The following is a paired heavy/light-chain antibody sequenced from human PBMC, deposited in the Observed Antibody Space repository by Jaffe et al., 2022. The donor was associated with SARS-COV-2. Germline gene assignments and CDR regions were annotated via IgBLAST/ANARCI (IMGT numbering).Heavy chain of an antibody. CDR1: GFTFGDYA. J-gene: IGHJ4*02. CDR2: IRSRAYGGTA. V-gene: IGHV3-49*03. D-gene: IGHD4-17*01. Sequence: EVQLVESGGGLVQPGRTLRLSCTASGFTFGDYAVTWFRQAPGKGLEWVGFIRSRAYGGTAEYAASAKGRFTISRDDSKSIAYLQMNSLKTEDTAVYYCTRAERYGGNGRGYWGQGTLVTVSS. CDR3: TRAERYGGNGRGY.
Light chain of an antibody. CDR3: QQYNSYWT. CDR2: KAS. J-gene: IGKJ1*01. CDR1: QSINSW. V-gene: IGKV1-5*03. Sequence: DIQMTQSPSTLSASVGDRVTITCRASQSINSWLAWYQQKPGKAPKLLIYKASSLESGVPSRFSGSGSGTEFTLTISSLQPDDFATYYCQQYNSYWTFGQGTKVEIK.